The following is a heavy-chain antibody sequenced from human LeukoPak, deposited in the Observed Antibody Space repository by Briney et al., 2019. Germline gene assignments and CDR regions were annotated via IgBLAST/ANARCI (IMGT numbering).Heavy chain of an antibody. Sequence: AGGSLRLSCAASGFTFSDYYMSWIRQAPGKGLEWVSYISSSGSTIYYADSVKGRFTTSRDNAKNLLYLQMNSLRAEDTAVYYCASEHSGNYYRPFDYWGQGTLVTVSS. D-gene: IGHD1-26*01. CDR1: GFTFSDYY. V-gene: IGHV3-11*04. CDR3: ASEHSGNYYRPFDY. J-gene: IGHJ4*02. CDR2: ISSSGSTI.